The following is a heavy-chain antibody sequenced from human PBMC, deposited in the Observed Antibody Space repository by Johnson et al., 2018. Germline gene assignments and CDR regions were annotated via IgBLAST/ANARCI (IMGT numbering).Heavy chain of an antibody. D-gene: IGHD6-19*01. CDR1: GFTFSGYR. Sequence: VQLGESGGGLVQPGGSRSLSCYGSGFTFSGYRMHWVRHVPGKGPVWVSRINSDGSMTDYADSVNGRFTSTIDNARNTLYLHMNSPRAEDTSVYYCARDFGYASGWSFDYWGQGNLVTVSS. J-gene: IGHJ4*02. V-gene: IGHV3-74*01. CDR3: ARDFGYASGWSFDY. CDR2: INSDGSMT.